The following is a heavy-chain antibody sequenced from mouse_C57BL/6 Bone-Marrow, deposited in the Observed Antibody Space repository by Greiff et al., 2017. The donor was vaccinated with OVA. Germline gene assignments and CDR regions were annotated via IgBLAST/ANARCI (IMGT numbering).Heavy chain of an antibody. CDR2: IWGGGST. J-gene: IGHJ1*03. D-gene: IGHD1-1*01. CDR3: AKRGYYGSSPYWYFDV. CDR1: GFSLPSSG. V-gene: IGHV2-9*01. Sequence: VKLVESGPGLVAPSQSLSITCTVSGFSLPSSGVDWVRHPPGKGLEWLGVIWGGGSTNYNSALMSRLSISKDNSKSKVFLKMNSLQTDDTAMYYCAKRGYYGSSPYWYFDVWGTGTTVTVSS.